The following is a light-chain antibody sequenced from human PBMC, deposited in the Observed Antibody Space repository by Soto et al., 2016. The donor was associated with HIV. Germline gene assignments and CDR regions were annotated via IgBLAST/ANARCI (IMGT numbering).Light chain of an antibody. CDR3: QVVGTSSDHQDV. CDR1: KIGSKS. J-gene: IGLJ1*01. V-gene: IGLV3-21*03. Sequence: YVLTQPPSVSVAPGNTARIPCEGHKIGSKSVHWYQQKPGQAPVLVVYDDSARPSGIPERFSGSNSGNTATLIISRVEAGDEADYYCQVVGTSSDHQDVFGTGTKVTVL. CDR2: DDS.